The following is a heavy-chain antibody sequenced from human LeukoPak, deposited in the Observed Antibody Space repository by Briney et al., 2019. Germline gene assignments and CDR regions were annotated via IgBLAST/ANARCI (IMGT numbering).Heavy chain of an antibody. V-gene: IGHV4-61*08. CDR2: IYYSGST. J-gene: IGHJ3*02. CDR3: AREGIAAAGTGAFDI. Sequence: SQTLSLTCAVSGGSISSGGYSWSWIRQPPGKGLEWIGYIYYSGSTNYNPSLKSRVTISVDTSKNQFSLKLSSVTAADTAVYYCAREGIAAAGTGAFDIWGQGTMVTVSS. CDR1: GGSISSGGYS. D-gene: IGHD6-13*01.